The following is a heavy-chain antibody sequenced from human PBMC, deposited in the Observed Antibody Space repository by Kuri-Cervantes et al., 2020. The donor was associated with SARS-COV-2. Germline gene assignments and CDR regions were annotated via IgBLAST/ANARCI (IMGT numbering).Heavy chain of an antibody. V-gene: IGHV3-64*01. CDR3: ARDGGY. CDR2: ISSNGGST. D-gene: IGHD2-15*01. CDR1: GFTFDDYA. J-gene: IGHJ4*02. Sequence: GGSLRLSCAASGFTFDDYAMHWVRQAPGKGLEYVSAISSNGGSTYYANSVKGRFTISRDNSKNTLYLQMGSLRAEDMAVYYCARDGGYWGQGTLVTVSS.